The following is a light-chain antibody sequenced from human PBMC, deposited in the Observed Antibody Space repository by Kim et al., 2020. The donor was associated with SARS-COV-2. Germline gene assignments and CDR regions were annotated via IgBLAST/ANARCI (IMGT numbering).Light chain of an antibody. V-gene: IGKV1-5*03. CDR2: KAS. J-gene: IGKJ1*01. Sequence: ASGGDRVTLTCRASQSISTWVAWYPHKPGKVPKLLIYKASSLERGVSSRFSGSGSGTEFTLTISSLQPDDFATYYCQDFSGSSRMFGQGTKVDIK. CDR1: QSISTW. CDR3: QDFSGSSRM.